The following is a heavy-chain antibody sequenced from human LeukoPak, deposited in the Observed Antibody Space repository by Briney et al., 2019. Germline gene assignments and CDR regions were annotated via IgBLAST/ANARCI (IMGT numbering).Heavy chain of an antibody. J-gene: IGHJ4*02. V-gene: IGHV4-59*01. D-gene: IGHD6-6*01. Sequence: PSETLSLTCTVSGGSISSYYWSWIRQPPGKGLEWIGYIYYSGSTNYNPSLKSRVTISVDTSKNQFSLKLSSVTAAGTAVYYCARYGSSSDFDYWGQGTTVTVSS. CDR3: ARYGSSSDFDY. CDR2: IYYSGST. CDR1: GGSISSYY.